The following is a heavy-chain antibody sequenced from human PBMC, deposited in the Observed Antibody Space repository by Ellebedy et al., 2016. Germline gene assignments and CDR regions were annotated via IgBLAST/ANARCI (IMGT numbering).Heavy chain of an antibody. CDR2: ISPNGDIT. CDR3: AKDPRFSGDH. V-gene: IGHV3-23*01. CDR1: GFIFSDYA. D-gene: IGHD1-26*01. Sequence: GESLKISXAASGFIFSDYAMSWVRQAPGKGLEWVALISPNGDITYYPDSVKGRFTIFRDNSRNILFLQMNSLRADDTAIYLCAKDPRFSGDHWGQGTLVTVSS. J-gene: IGHJ4*02.